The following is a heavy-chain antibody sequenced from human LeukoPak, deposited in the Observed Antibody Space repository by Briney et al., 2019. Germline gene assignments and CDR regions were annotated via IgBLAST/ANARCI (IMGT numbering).Heavy chain of an antibody. CDR1: GLTFSSYT. J-gene: IGHJ4*02. Sequence: PGGSLRLSCAASGLTFSSYTMSWVRQAPGKGLEWVSGISGSGGSTYYADSVKGRFTISRDNSKKTLYLQMNSLRAEDTAVYYCAKESRYYDTRGYYPPFFDYWGQGTLVTVSS. CDR3: AKESRYYDTRGYYPPFFDY. D-gene: IGHD3-22*01. V-gene: IGHV3-23*01. CDR2: ISGSGGST.